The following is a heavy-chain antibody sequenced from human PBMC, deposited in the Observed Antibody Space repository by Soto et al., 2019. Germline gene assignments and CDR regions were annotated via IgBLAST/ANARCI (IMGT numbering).Heavy chain of an antibody. V-gene: IGHV3-64*01. CDR2: ISSNGGST. J-gene: IGHJ3*02. D-gene: IGHD5-12*01. CDR3: ARERLVTTIGSDAFDI. Sequence: GGSLRLSCAASGFTFSSYAMHWVRQAPWKGLEYVSAISSNGGSTYYANSVKGRFTISRDNSKNTLYLQMGSLRAEDMAVYYCARERLVTTIGSDAFDIWGQGTMVTVSS. CDR1: GFTFSSYA.